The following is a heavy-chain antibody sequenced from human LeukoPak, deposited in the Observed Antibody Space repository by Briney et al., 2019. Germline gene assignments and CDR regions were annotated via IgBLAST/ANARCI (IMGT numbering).Heavy chain of an antibody. CDR2: IYGIVKS. V-gene: IGHV4-59*08. CDR1: ADSITSGY. J-gene: IGHJ1*01. Sequence: LESLSLTCNITADSITSGYWSWIRQSPGKGLEWIGYIYGIVKSDYNPSLKSRVTLSLDTSKNQLSLKLTAVSAADTAVYYCAGRGQRYFRDWGQGTLVTVSS. CDR3: AGRGQRYFRD.